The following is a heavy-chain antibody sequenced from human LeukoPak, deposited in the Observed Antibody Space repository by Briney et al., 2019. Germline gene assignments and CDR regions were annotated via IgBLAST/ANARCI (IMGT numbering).Heavy chain of an antibody. CDR3: ARENPERYCSGGSCYLYYFDY. V-gene: IGHV3-7*01. CDR2: IRQDGSEK. D-gene: IGHD2-15*01. J-gene: IGHJ4*02. CDR1: GFTFSSYW. Sequence: GGSLRLSCAASGFTFSSYWMSWVRQAPGKGLEWVANIRQDGSEKYYVDSVKGRFTISRDNAKNSLYLQMNSLRAEDTAVYYCARENPERYCSGGSCYLYYFDYRGQGTLVTVSS.